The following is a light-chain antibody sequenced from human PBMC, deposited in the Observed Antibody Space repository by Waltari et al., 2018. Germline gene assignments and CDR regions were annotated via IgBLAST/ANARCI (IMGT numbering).Light chain of an antibody. CDR1: TPTLGAAHA. V-gene: IGLV1-40*01. J-gene: IGLJ2*01. CDR3: QSFDNMLSGGVV. Sequence: QSVLTQPPSVSGTPGPRVTISSSVSTPTLGAAHAIPWSQHLPGTAPKLLIYGNNNRPSGVPDRFSGSKSGTSASLAITGLQADDEADYFCQSFDNMLSGGVVFGGGTKLAVL. CDR2: GNN.